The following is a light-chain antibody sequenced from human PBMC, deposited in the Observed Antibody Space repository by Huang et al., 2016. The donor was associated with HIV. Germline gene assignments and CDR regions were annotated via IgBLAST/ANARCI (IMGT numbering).Light chain of an antibody. Sequence: EIVLTQSPATLSLSPGESATVSFRASQSISSLLAWYQQKPGQAPRLVIYDASSRATGIPARFSGSGSGTDFTLTISSLEPEDFAVYYCQQRTNWRYTFGQGTKLEIK. CDR2: DAS. CDR1: QSISSL. V-gene: IGKV3-11*01. J-gene: IGKJ2*01. CDR3: QQRTNWRYT.